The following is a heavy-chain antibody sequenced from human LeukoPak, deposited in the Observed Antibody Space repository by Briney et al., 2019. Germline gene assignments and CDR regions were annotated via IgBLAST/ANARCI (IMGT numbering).Heavy chain of an antibody. CDR3: AKFGTVTTIGLYYFDH. D-gene: IGHD4-11*01. CDR2: IGGTGGNT. V-gene: IGHV3-23*01. J-gene: IGHJ4*02. CDR1: GFTFSSYA. Sequence: GGSLRLSCAASGFTFSSYAMSWVRQAPGKGLEWVSTIGGTGGNTYYADSVKGRFTISRDNSKSTLYLQMNSLGAEDTALYYCAKFGTVTTIGLYYFDHWGQGTLVTVSS.